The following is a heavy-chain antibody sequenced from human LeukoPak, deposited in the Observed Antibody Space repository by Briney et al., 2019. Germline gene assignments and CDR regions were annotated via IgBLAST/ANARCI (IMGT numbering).Heavy chain of an antibody. D-gene: IGHD3-3*01. Sequence: PGESLKISCKGSGYRFAGYWIGWVRQMPGKGLEWMGIIYPGDSDTRYSPSFQGQVTISADKSISTAYLQWSSLKASDTAMYYCAREGGYDSGDNWFDPWGQGTLVTVSS. V-gene: IGHV5-51*01. CDR1: GYRFAGYW. CDR2: IYPGDSDT. CDR3: AREGGYDSGDNWFDP. J-gene: IGHJ5*02.